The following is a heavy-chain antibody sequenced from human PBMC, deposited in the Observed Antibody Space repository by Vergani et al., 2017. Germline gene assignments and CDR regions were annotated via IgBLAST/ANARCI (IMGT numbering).Heavy chain of an antibody. Sequence: QVTLKESGPVLVKPRETLTLTCTVSGFSLSNARMGVSWIRQPPGKALEWLAHIFSYDEKSYSTSLKSRLTISKDTSKIQVVLTMTNMDPVDTATYYCARIAFDILTDVMLFDIWGQGTMVTVSS. CDR2: IFSYDEK. CDR3: ARIAFDILTDVMLFDI. CDR1: GFSLSNARMG. V-gene: IGHV2-26*01. J-gene: IGHJ3*02. D-gene: IGHD3-9*01.